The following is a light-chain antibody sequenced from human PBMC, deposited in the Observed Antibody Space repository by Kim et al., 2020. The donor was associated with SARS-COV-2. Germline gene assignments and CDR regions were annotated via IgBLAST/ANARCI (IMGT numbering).Light chain of an antibody. CDR2: WAS. Sequence: DIVMTQSPDSLAVSLGERATINCKSSQSVLYSSNNKNYLAWYQQKPGQPPKLLIYWASTRESGVPDRFSGSGSGTDFTLTISSLQAEDVTVYDCQQKYSSLPFTFGQGPKLEI. V-gene: IGKV4-1*01. J-gene: IGKJ2*01. CDR1: QSVLYSSNNKNY. CDR3: QQKYSSLPFT.